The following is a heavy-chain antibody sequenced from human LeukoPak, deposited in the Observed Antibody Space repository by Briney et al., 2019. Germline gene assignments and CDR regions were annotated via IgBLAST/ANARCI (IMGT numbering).Heavy chain of an antibody. Sequence: GGSLRLSCAASGFTFSSHSMNWVRQAPGKGLEWVSYISSSSSTIYYADSVKGRFTISRDNAKNSLYLQMNSLRAEDTAVYYCVKEYHSRGFGAYFDYWGQGTLVTVSS. V-gene: IGHV3-48*01. CDR1: GFTFSSHS. CDR3: VKEYHSRGFGAYFDY. J-gene: IGHJ4*02. CDR2: ISSSSSTI. D-gene: IGHD3-3*01.